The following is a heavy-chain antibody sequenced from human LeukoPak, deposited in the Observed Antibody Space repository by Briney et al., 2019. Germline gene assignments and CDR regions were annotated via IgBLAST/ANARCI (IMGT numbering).Heavy chain of an antibody. CDR1: GFTFTTYG. Sequence: GGSLRLSCAASGFTFTTYGMHWVRQAPGKGLEYVSGISSDGTSTYYASSVKGRFMISRDISKNMLYLQVGSLIAEDMAVYYCAREQKYYYYMDVWGKGTTVTVSS. CDR3: AREQKYYYYMDV. CDR2: ISSDGTST. V-gene: IGHV3-64*01. D-gene: IGHD6-6*01. J-gene: IGHJ6*03.